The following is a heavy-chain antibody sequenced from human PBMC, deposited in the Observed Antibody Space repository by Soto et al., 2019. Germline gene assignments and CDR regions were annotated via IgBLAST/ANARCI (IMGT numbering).Heavy chain of an antibody. D-gene: IGHD4-4*01. J-gene: IGHJ4*02. CDR3: ASSGDYSLASPLSG. V-gene: IGHV1-3*01. Sequence: ASVKVSCKASGYTFSSYSMHWVRQAPGQRLEWMGWINAGNGNTKYSQRFQDRVTITRDTSASTAYMELSSLTSEDTSIYYCASSGDYSLASPLSGWGQGTLVTVSS. CDR1: GYTFSSYS. CDR2: INAGNGNT.